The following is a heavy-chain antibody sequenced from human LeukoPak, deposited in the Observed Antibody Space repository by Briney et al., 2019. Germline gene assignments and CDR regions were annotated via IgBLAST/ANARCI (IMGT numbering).Heavy chain of an antibody. D-gene: IGHD3-10*01. CDR3: ARPLAGSYFGVFDY. J-gene: IGHJ4*02. V-gene: IGHV3-48*02. CDR1: GFTFSSYS. Sequence: GGSLRLSCAASGFTFSSYSMNWVRQAPGKGLEWVSYISSSSSTIYYADSAKGRFTISRDNAKNSLYLQMNSLRDEDTAVYYCARPLAGSYFGVFDYWGQGTLVTVSS. CDR2: ISSSSSTI.